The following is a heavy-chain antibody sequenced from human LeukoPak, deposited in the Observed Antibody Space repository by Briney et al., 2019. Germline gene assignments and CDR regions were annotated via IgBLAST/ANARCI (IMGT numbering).Heavy chain of an antibody. J-gene: IGHJ4*02. CDR2: IYYSGST. CDR1: GGSISSYY. CDR3: AASSGWYFVGFDY. V-gene: IGHV4-59*01. Sequence: SETLSLTCTVSGGSISSYYWSWIRQPPGKGLEWIGYIYYSGSTNYNPSLKSRVTISVDMSKNQFSLKLSSVTAADTAVYYCAASSGWYFVGFDYWGQGTLVTVSS. D-gene: IGHD6-19*01.